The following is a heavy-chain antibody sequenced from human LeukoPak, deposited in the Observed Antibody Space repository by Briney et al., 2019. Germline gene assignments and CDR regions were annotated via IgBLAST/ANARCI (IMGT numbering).Heavy chain of an antibody. J-gene: IGHJ5*02. CDR2: FDPEDGET. CDR1: GYTLTELS. V-gene: IGHV1-24*01. D-gene: IGHD2-2*01. CDR3: ATVCTSCYFRWFDP. Sequence: ASVKVSCKVSGYTLTELSMHWVRQAPGKGLEWMGGFDPEDGETIYAQKFQGRVTMTEDTSTDAAYMELSSLRSEDTAVYYCATVCTSCYFRWFDPWGQGTLVTVSS.